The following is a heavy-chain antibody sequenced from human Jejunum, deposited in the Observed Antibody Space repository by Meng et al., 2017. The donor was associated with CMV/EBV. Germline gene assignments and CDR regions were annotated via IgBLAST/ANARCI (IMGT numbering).Heavy chain of an antibody. Sequence: SGDSISNNLYYGNWIRQTPGKGLEWIGYIYDSGATHYNPYLKGRATMSVDTSKNQFSLNLKSVTAADTAIYYCVGNYDVHLNWFDPWGRGTLVTVSS. CDR2: IYDSGAT. CDR3: VGNYDVHLNWFDP. V-gene: IGHV4-30-4*01. D-gene: IGHD3-10*02. CDR1: GDSISNNLYY. J-gene: IGHJ5*02.